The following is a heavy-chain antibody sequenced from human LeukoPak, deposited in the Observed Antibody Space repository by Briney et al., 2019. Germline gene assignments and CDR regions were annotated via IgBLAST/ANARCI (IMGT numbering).Heavy chain of an antibody. V-gene: IGHV4-59*08. CDR1: GGSISSNY. CDR2: IYYTGST. D-gene: IGHD3-9*01. Sequence: PSETLSLSCTVSGGSISSNYWSWIRQPTGKGLEWIGYIYYTGSTNYNPSLKSRVTMSVDTSKNQISLKLSSVTAADSAVYYCVRRVRYFGQNDYWGQGTLVTVSS. CDR3: VRRVRYFGQNDY. J-gene: IGHJ4*02.